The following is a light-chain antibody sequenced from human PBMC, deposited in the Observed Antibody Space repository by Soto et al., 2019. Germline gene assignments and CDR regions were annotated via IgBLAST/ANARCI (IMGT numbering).Light chain of an antibody. J-gene: IGLJ1*01. Sequence: HSVLTQPASVSGSPGQSITISCTGTSSDVGGYNYVSWYQQHPGKAPKLMIYDVSNRPSGVSNRFSGSKSGNTASLTISGLEAEDEADYYCSSYTSSSTLVFGTGTKVPVL. CDR3: SSYTSSSTLV. CDR1: SSDVGGYNY. CDR2: DVS. V-gene: IGLV2-14*01.